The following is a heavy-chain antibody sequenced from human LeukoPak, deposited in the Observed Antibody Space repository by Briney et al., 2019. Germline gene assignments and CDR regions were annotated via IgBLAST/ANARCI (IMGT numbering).Heavy chain of an antibody. CDR2: IYYSGST. V-gene: IGHV4-30-4*02. Sequence: PSDTLSLTCTISGGSISSGDYYWSWIRQPPGKGRDWIGYIYYSGSTYYNPSLKSRVTISVDTSKNQFSLKLSSVTAADTAVYYCARGASYDYVWGSYKKYYFDYWGQGTLVTVSS. CDR1: GGSISSGDYY. J-gene: IGHJ4*02. D-gene: IGHD3-16*01. CDR3: ARGASYDYVWGSYKKYYFDY.